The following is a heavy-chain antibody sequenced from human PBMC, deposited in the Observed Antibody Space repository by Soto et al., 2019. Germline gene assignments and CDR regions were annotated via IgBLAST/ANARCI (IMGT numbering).Heavy chain of an antibody. CDR2: VYNSGST. Sequence: PSETLSLTCSVSGGFIGNYYWTWIRQSPGKGLEWIGYVYNSGSTKYNPSLKSRVSISIDTSKNQFSLKLSSVTAADTAVYYCARGGVVVVSYALDAWGQGTKVTVSS. D-gene: IGHD2-21*01. CDR3: ARGGVVVVSYALDA. CDR1: GGFIGNYY. V-gene: IGHV4-59*01. J-gene: IGHJ6*02.